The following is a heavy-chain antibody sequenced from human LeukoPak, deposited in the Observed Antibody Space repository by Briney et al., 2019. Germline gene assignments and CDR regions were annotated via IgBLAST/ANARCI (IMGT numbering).Heavy chain of an antibody. CDR1: GGSISSSSYY. D-gene: IGHD6-19*01. V-gene: IGHV4-39*07. CDR3: AREMFSSGWFYY. CDR2: IYYSGST. J-gene: IGHJ4*02. Sequence: PSETLSLTCTVSGGSISSSSYYWGWIRQPPGKGLEWIGSIYYSGSTYYNPSLKSRVTISVDTSKNQFSLKLSSVTAADTAVYYCAREMFSSGWFYYWGQGTLVTVSS.